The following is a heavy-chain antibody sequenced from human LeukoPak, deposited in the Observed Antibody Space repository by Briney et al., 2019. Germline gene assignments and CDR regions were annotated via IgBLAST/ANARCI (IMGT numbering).Heavy chain of an antibody. CDR3: ARDIRGMGIPTAY. J-gene: IGHJ4*02. CDR2: INPNTGGT. Sequence: ALGKVSCKAFGYPFTGYYMQWVRQAPGQGLEWRGWINPNTGGTNYSQKFQGRVTNTRDTSIRTAYIELSRLKSDDTAVCLCARDIRGMGIPTAYWGQGNLVTVSS. V-gene: IGHV1-2*02. D-gene: IGHD5-18*01. CDR1: GYPFTGYY.